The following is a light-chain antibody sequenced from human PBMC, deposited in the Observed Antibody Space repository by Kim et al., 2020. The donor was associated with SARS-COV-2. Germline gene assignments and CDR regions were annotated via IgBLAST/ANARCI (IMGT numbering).Light chain of an antibody. CDR1: SSNITSNS. Sequence: QRVTISWSGSSSNITSNSVNWYRQLPGKAPELLIYYDDLLPSGVSDRFSGSKSGTSASLAISGLQSEDEADYYCASWDDRLKGWVFGGGTQLTVL. CDR3: ASWDDRLKGWV. J-gene: IGLJ3*02. V-gene: IGLV1-36*01. CDR2: YDD.